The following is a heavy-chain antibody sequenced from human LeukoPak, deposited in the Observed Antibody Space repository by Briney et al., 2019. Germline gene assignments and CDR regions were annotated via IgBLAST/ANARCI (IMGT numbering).Heavy chain of an antibody. D-gene: IGHD1-20*01. Sequence: SETLSLTCTVSGGSISSYHWSWIRQPPGKGLEWIGYIYYSGSTNYNPSLKSRVTISVDTSKNQFSLKLSSVTAADTAVYYCARSAGEITFDYWGQGTLVTVSS. CDR1: GGSISSYH. CDR2: IYYSGST. V-gene: IGHV4-59*01. J-gene: IGHJ4*02. CDR3: ARSAGEITFDY.